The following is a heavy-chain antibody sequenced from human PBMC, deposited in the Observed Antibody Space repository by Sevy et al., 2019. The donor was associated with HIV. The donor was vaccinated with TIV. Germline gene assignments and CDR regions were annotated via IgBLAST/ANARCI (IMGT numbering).Heavy chain of an antibody. CDR3: TRVEGAADWGMDV. CDR1: GFTFGDYT. CDR2: IRGKPYGGTT. J-gene: IGHJ6*02. D-gene: IGHD1-26*01. V-gene: IGHV3-49*04. Sequence: GGSLRLSCTVSGFTFGDYTLRWVRQAPGKGLEWVAFIRGKPYGGTTEYAASVKGRFTISRDDSKSIAYLQMNSLKTEDTAVYYCTRVEGAADWGMDVWGQGTTLTVSS.